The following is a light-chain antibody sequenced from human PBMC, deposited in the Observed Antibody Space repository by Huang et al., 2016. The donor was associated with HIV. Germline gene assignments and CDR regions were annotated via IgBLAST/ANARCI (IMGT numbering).Light chain of an antibody. CDR3: QQYSSYIQWT. Sequence: DIQMTQSPSTLSASVGASVTIICRASQSVRSWLACYQQKPGKAPKLLIYQASTIQNGVPSRFIVSGAWTEFTLTISSLQPDDFATYYCQQYSSYIQWTFGQGTKVEI. J-gene: IGKJ1*01. CDR2: QAS. V-gene: IGKV1-5*03. CDR1: QSVRSW.